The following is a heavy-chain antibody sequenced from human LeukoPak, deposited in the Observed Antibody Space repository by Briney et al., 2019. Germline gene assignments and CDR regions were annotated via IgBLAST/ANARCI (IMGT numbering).Heavy chain of an antibody. D-gene: IGHD4-17*01. CDR2: ISAYNGNT. Sequence: ASVEVSCKASGYTFTSYGISWVRQAPGQGLEWMGWISAYNGNTNYAQKLQGRVTMTTDTSTSTAYMELRSLRSDDTAVYYCARRMTTVTTFDYWGQGTLVTVSS. CDR3: ARRMTTVTTFDY. V-gene: IGHV1-18*01. CDR1: GYTFTSYG. J-gene: IGHJ4*02.